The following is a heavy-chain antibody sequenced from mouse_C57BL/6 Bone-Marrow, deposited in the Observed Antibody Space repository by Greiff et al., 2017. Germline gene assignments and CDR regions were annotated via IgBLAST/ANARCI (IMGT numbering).Heavy chain of an antibody. V-gene: IGHV1-52*01. J-gene: IGHJ4*01. D-gene: IGHD1-3*01. Sequence: QVQLKQPGAELVRPGSSVKLSCKASGYTFTSYWMHWVKQRPIQGLEWIGNIDPSDSETHYNQKFKDKATLTVDKSSSTAYMQLSSLTSEDSAVYYCAREGLKRAMDYWGLGTSVTVSS. CDR2: IDPSDSET. CDR3: AREGLKRAMDY. CDR1: GYTFTSYW.